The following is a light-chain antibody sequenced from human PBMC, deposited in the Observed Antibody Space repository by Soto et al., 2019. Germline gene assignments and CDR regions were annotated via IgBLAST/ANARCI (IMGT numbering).Light chain of an antibody. CDR1: QSISSW. CDR2: KAS. Sequence: DIQMTQSPSTLSASVGDRVTITCRASQSISSWLAWYQQKPGKAPNLLIYKASSFESGVPSRFSGSGSGTEFTLTISSLQPDDFATYYCQQYNSYSRTFGQGTKVEIK. J-gene: IGKJ1*01. V-gene: IGKV1-5*03. CDR3: QQYNSYSRT.